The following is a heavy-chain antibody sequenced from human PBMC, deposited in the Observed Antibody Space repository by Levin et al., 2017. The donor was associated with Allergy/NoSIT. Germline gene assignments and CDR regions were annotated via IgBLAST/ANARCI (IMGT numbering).Heavy chain of an antibody. V-gene: IGHV4-59*01. Sequence: SQTLSLTCTVSGGSINNYYWSWIRQPPGKGLEWIGYIYYSGSTSYNPSLKSRVTISVDTSKNQFSLKLTSVTAADTAVYYCARGGGTFDYWGQGTLVTVSS. J-gene: IGHJ4*02. CDR2: IYYSGST. CDR1: GGSINNYY. CDR3: ARGGGTFDY.